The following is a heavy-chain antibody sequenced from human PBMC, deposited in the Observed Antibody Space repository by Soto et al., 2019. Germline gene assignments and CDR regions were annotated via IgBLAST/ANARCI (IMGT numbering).Heavy chain of an antibody. CDR3: ARGVLLWFGEPSPPGPLCDY. J-gene: IGHJ4*02. D-gene: IGHD3-10*01. Sequence: SETLSLTCAVYGGSFSGYYWSWIRQPPGKGLEWIGEINHSGSTNYNPSLKSRVTISVDTSKNQFSLKLSSVTAADTAVYYCARGVLLWFGEPSPPGPLCDYWGQGTLVTVSS. CDR1: GGSFSGYY. V-gene: IGHV4-34*01. CDR2: INHSGST.